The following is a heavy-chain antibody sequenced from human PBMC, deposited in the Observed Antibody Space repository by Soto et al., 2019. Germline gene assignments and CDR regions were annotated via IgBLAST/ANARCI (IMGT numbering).Heavy chain of an antibody. CDR1: GFTFSSYG. CDR3: ARKGHCSGGSCYQYYYYGMDV. V-gene: IGHV3-33*01. D-gene: IGHD2-15*01. Sequence: QVQLVESGGGVVKPGRSLRLSCAASGFTFSSYGMHWVPQAPGKGLEGVAVIWYDGSNKYYADSVKGRVTISRDNSKNTLYLQMNSLRAEDTAVYYCARKGHCSGGSCYQYYYYGMDVWGQGTTVTVSS. J-gene: IGHJ6*02. CDR2: IWYDGSNK.